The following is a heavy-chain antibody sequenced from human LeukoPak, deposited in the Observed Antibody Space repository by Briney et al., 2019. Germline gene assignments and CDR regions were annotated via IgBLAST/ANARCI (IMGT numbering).Heavy chain of an antibody. CDR2: IYYSGST. V-gene: IGHV4-31*03. CDR3: ARSPEQVVIKGAYFDY. Sequence: SETLSLTCTVSGGSFSSGGYYWSWIRQHPGKGLEWIGYIYYSGSTYHNPSLKSRVTISVDTSKNQFSLKLSSVTAADTAVYYCARSPEQVVIKGAYFDYWGQGTLVTVSS. J-gene: IGHJ4*02. D-gene: IGHD3-22*01. CDR1: GGSFSSGGYY.